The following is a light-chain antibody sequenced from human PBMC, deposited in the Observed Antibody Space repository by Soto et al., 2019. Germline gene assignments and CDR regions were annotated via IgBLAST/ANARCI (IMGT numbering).Light chain of an antibody. J-gene: IGLJ1*01. Sequence: SHELTQPPSMSVSPGQTASITCSGDKLGDKYACWYQQKPGQSPVVVIYQDSKRPSGIPERFSGSNSGNTATLTISGTQAMDEADYYCQAWDSSTASFVFGTGTKLTVL. CDR2: QDS. V-gene: IGLV3-1*01. CDR3: QAWDSSTASFV. CDR1: KLGDKY.